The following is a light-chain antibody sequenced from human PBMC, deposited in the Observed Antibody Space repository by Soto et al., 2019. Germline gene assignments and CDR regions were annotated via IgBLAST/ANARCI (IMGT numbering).Light chain of an antibody. J-gene: IGKJ1*01. CDR2: GAS. CDR3: QQYGSSLTWT. V-gene: IGKV3-20*01. CDR1: QSVSSSY. Sequence: EIVLPQSPGTLSLSPGERATLSCRASQSVSSSYLAWYQQKPGQAPRLLIYGASSRATGIPDRFSGSGSGTDFTLTISRLEPEDFAVYYCQQYGSSLTWTFGQGTKVDIK.